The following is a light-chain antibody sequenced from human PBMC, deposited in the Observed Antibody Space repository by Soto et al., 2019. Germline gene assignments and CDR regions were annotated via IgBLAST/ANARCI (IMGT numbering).Light chain of an antibody. CDR1: ENINNY. CDR2: EAS. J-gene: IGKJ1*01. Sequence: EIVLTQSPATVTVSPGERVTLSCRASENINNYLAWYQQRPGQAPRLLIYEASSRATGVPARFIGSGSGTDFTHTISSLEPEDFAVYYCQQYGSSGTFGQGTKV. V-gene: IGKV3-11*01. CDR3: QQYGSSGT.